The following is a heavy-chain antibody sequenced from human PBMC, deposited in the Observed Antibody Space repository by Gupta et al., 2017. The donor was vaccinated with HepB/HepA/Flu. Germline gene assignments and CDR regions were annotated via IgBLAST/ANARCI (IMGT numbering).Heavy chain of an antibody. CDR3: AKDTFRRDDYDLRGGHFDN. CDR1: GFTFSNYD. J-gene: IGHJ4*02. D-gene: IGHD5-24*01. CDR2: VSGSGART. Sequence: GFTFSNYDMSWVRQAPGMGLEWVSRVSGSGARTYYADSVKGRFIISRDNSKNTLYLEMNSLRAEDTAVYYCAKDTFRRDDYDLRGGHFDNWGQGTLVTVYS. V-gene: IGHV3-23*01.